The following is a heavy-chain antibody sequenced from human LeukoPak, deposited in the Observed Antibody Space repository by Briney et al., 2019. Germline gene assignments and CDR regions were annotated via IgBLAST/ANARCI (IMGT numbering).Heavy chain of an antibody. V-gene: IGHV3-21*04. CDR3: AKVAGIAPSGFDY. D-gene: IGHD6-13*01. CDR2: ISSSSSYI. Sequence: GGSLRLSCAASGFTFSSYSMNWVRQAPGKGLEWVSSISSSSSYIYYADSVKGRFTISRDNSKNTLYLQMNSLRAGDTAVYYCAKVAGIAPSGFDYWGQGTLVTVSS. CDR1: GFTFSSYS. J-gene: IGHJ4*02.